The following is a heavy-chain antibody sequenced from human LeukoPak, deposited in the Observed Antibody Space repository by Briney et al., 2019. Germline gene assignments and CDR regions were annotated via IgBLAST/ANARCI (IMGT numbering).Heavy chain of an antibody. D-gene: IGHD5-12*01. CDR1: GFNFNNYA. J-gene: IGHJ4*02. CDR2: IIGSSGTT. Sequence: GGSLRLSCVASGFNFNNYAMNWVRQAPGKGLEWVSLIIGSSGTTFCADSVKGRFTISRDKSKSTLYLQMNSLRAEDTAVYYCAKGAYDYIEIAYFDYWGQGRLVTVSS. V-gene: IGHV3-23*01. CDR3: AKGAYDYIEIAYFDY.